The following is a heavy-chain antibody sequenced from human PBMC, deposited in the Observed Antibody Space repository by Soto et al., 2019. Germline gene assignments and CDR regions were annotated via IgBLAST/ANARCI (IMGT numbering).Heavy chain of an antibody. CDR3: ARSRGSAGTTYYFDY. V-gene: IGHV4-4*07. CDR2: IYTTGST. CDR1: GGSINSYY. J-gene: IGHJ4*02. Sequence: SETLSLTCTVSGGSINSYYWAWVRQPAGKGLEWIGHIYTTGSTNYNPSLKSRVTMSVDTSKNQFSLSLSSVTAADTAVYYCARSRGSAGTTYYFDYWGQGTLVTVSS. D-gene: IGHD1-1*01.